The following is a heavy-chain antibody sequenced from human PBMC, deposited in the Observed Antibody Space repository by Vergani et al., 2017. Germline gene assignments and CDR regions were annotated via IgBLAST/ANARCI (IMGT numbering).Heavy chain of an antibody. Sequence: QMQLVQSGPEVKKPGTSVKVSCKASGFTFTSSAVQWVRQARGQRLEWIGWIVVGSGNTNYAQKFQERVTITRDMSPSTAYMELSSLRSEDTAVYYCAAXSEPAYYYDSSGYYYPDAFDIWGQGTMVTVSS. J-gene: IGHJ3*02. CDR3: AAXSEPAYYYDSSGYYYPDAFDI. CDR1: GFTFTSSA. CDR2: IVVGSGNT. V-gene: IGHV1-58*01. D-gene: IGHD3-22*01.